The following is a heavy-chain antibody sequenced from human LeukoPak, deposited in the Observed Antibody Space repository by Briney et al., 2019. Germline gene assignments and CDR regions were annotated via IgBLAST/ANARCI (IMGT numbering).Heavy chain of an antibody. D-gene: IGHD5-12*01. Sequence: GGSLRLSCAASGFTFSSYAMSWVRQAPGKGLEWVSAVSGSGGGTYYADSVKGRFTVSRDNSMNTLYLQMNSLRAEDTAVYYCARDVRSYSGYDNFDYWGQGTLVTVSS. CDR3: ARDVRSYSGYDNFDY. J-gene: IGHJ4*02. V-gene: IGHV3-23*01. CDR2: VSGSGGGT. CDR1: GFTFSSYA.